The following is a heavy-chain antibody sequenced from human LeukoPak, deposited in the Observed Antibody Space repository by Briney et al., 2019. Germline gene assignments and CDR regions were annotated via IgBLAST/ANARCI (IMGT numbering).Heavy chain of an antibody. CDR3: SVDIGDY. CDR2: IRNKAYDGTT. V-gene: IGHV3-49*04. D-gene: IGHD2-2*03. CDR1: GFTFGDYT. Sequence: GGSLRLSCTASGFTFGDYTMSWVRQAPGKGLEWVGFIRNKAYDGTTEYAASVQGRFTISRDDSKSIAYLQMNSLKTEDTAVYYCSVDIGDYWGQGTLVTVSS. J-gene: IGHJ4*02.